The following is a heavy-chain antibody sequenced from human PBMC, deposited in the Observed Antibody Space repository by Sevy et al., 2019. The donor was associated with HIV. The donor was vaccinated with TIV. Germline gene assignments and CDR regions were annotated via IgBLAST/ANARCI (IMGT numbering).Heavy chain of an antibody. V-gene: IGHV3-30*18. J-gene: IGHJ6*03. CDR3: AKFSGAGDYYYSYMDV. CDR2: ISYDGSNK. CDR1: GFTFSSYG. Sequence: GESLKISCAASGFTFSSYGMHWVRQAPGKGLEWVAVISYDGSNKYYADSVKGRFTISRDNSKNTLYLQMNSLRAEDTAVYYCAKFSGAGDYYYSYMDVWGKGTTVTVSS. D-gene: IGHD3-10*01.